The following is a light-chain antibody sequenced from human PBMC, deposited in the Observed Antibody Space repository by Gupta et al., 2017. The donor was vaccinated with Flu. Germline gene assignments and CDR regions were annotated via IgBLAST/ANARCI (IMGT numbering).Light chain of an antibody. J-gene: IGKJ2*01. CDR2: DAS. CDR3: QQLNSYPYT. Sequence: PSFMSASVGDRVTITCWASHGISSYLAWYQQKPGKAPKLLIYDASTLRSGVPSRFSGSGSGTEFTLTISSLQPEDYATDYCQQLNSYPYTFGQGTKLEIK. V-gene: IGKV1-9*01. CDR1: HGISSY.